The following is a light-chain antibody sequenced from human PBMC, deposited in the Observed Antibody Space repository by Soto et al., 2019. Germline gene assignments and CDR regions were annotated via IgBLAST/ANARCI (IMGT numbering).Light chain of an antibody. CDR1: SSDVGGYNY. CDR2: DVS. CDR3: SSYTSSSTYV. J-gene: IGLJ1*01. V-gene: IGLV2-14*01. Sequence: QSVLTQPASVSGSPGQSITISCTGTSSDVGGYNYASWYQQHPGKAPKLMIYDVSNRPSGVSNRFSGSKSGNTASLTISGLQAEDEDDYYCSSYTSSSTYVFVTGTKVXV.